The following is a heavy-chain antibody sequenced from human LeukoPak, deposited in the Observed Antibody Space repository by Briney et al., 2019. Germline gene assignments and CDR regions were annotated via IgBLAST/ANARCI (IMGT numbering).Heavy chain of an antibody. CDR3: ARAGRSGYAYLFDS. V-gene: IGHV3-66*01. CDR2: IYSGGNT. D-gene: IGHD5-12*01. Sequence: PGGSLRLSCAASGFTFSDYYMSWIRQAPGKGLEWVSVIYSGGNTFYADSVKGRFTISRDNSKNTLYLQMDSLRVEDTAVYYCARAGRSGYAYLFDSWGQGTPVTVSS. CDR1: GFTFSDYY. J-gene: IGHJ4*02.